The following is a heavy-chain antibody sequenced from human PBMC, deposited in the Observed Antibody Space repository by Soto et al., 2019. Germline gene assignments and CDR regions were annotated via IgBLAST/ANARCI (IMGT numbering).Heavy chain of an antibody. D-gene: IGHD2-2*01. V-gene: IGHV1-18*01. J-gene: IGHJ4*02. Sequence: QVQLVQSGAEVKKPGASVQVSCKASGYTFTSYGISWVRQAPGQGLEWMGWISAYNGNTNYAQKLQGRVTMTTDTYTSTAYMELRSLRSDDAAVYYCARGRRLVPAATGYFDYWGQGTLVTVSS. CDR3: ARGRRLVPAATGYFDY. CDR2: ISAYNGNT. CDR1: GYTFTSYG.